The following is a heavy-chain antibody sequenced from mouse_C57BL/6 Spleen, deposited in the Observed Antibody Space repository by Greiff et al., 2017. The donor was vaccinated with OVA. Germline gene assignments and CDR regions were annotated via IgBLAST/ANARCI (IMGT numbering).Heavy chain of an antibody. Sequence: VQLQQSGAELVRPGTSVKVSCKASGYAFTNYLIEWVKQRPGQGLEWIGVINPGSGGTNYNEKFKGKATLTADKSSSTAYMQLSSLTSEDSAVYVCARRDTTVVFDYWGQGTTLTVSS. CDR1: GYAFTNYL. J-gene: IGHJ2*01. CDR3: ARRDTTVVFDY. D-gene: IGHD1-1*01. CDR2: INPGSGGT. V-gene: IGHV1-54*01.